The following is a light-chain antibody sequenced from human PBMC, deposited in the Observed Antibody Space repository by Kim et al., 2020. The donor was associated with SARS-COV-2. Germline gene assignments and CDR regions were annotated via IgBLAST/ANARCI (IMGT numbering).Light chain of an antibody. Sequence: SPGESATLSCRASQYVTSSYLAWYQQKPGQAVRLLIYGAITRAAGVPDRFSGSGSGTDFTLTISRLEPEDFAVYHCQQYGSSPVTFGGGTKVDIK. CDR2: GAI. V-gene: IGKV3-20*01. CDR3: QQYGSSPVT. J-gene: IGKJ4*01. CDR1: QYVTSSY.